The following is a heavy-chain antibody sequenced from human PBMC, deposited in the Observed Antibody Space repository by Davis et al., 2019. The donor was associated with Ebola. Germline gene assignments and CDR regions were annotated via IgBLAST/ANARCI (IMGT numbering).Heavy chain of an antibody. V-gene: IGHV3-15*01. J-gene: IGHJ6*02. CDR3: TTDTPIVGARGPRIYYYYYGMDV. CDR1: GFTFSNAW. Sequence: PGGSLRLSCAASGFTFSNAWMSWARQAPGKGLEWVGRIKSKTDGGTTDYAAPVKGRFTISRDDSKNTLYLQMNSLKTEDTAVYYCTTDTPIVGARGPRIYYYYYGMDVWGQGTTVTVSS. CDR2: IKSKTDGGTT. D-gene: IGHD1-26*01.